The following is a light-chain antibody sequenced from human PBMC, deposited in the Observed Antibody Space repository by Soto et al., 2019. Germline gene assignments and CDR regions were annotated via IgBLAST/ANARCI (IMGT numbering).Light chain of an antibody. V-gene: IGKV3-20*01. CDR2: GAS. Sequence: EIVLTHSPCTLSLSPGESATLSCRASQTVSITYLTWYQQKPGQAPRLLIFGASKRATGIPDRFSGSGSGRDFTLTISGLEPEDFAVYYCQQYGSSLLISFGQGTKVDI. J-gene: IGKJ1*01. CDR3: QQYGSSLLIS. CDR1: QTVSITY.